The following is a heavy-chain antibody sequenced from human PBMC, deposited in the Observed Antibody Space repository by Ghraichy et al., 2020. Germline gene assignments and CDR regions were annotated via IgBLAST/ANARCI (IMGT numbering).Heavy chain of an antibody. J-gene: IGHJ4*02. V-gene: IGHV3-53*01. CDR2: TYSGGST. CDR3: ARYIVQGAYYFDY. D-gene: IGHD3-10*01. CDR1: GFTVSSSY. Sequence: GGSLRLSCAASGFTVSSSYMNWVRQAPGKGLEWVSVTYSGGSTYYADSVKGRFTISRDNSKNTVYLQMNSLRAEDTAVYYCARYIVQGAYYFDYRGQGTLVTVSS.